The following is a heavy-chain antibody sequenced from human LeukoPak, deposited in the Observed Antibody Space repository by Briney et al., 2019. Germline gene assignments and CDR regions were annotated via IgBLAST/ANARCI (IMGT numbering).Heavy chain of an antibody. CDR2: ISGSGGNT. V-gene: IGHV3-23*01. D-gene: IGHD4-23*01. Sequence: QPGGSLRLSCAASGFTFGSYAMTWVRQAPGKGLEWVSHISGSGGNTYHADSVKGRFTISRDNSKNTLYLQMNSLRAEDTAVYYCARESPNSRSYYFDYWGQGTLVTVSS. J-gene: IGHJ4*02. CDR1: GFTFGSYA. CDR3: ARESPNSRSYYFDY.